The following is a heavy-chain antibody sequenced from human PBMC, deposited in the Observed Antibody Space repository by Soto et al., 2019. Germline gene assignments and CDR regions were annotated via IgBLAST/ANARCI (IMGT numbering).Heavy chain of an antibody. V-gene: IGHV1-46*03. D-gene: IGHD3-10*01. CDR1: GYTFTSYY. CDR3: AREPYGSGSYPGWFDP. CDR2: INPSGGST. J-gene: IGHJ5*02. Sequence: QVQLVQSGAEVKKPGASVKVSCKASGYTFTSYYMHWVRQAPGQGLEWMGIINPSGGSTSYAQKFQGRVTRTRDTSTSTVYMELSSLRSEDTAVYYCAREPYGSGSYPGWFDPWGQGTLVTVSS.